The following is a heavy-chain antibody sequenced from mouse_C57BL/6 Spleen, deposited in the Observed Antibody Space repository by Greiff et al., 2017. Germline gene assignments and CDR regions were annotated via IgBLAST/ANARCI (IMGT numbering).Heavy chain of an antibody. CDR3: ARRYGSSYGYAMDY. CDR2: INPNNGGT. D-gene: IGHD1-1*01. Sequence: VQLKQSGPELVKPGASVKIPCKASGYTFTDYNMDWVKQSHGKSLEWIGDINPNNGGTIYNQKFKGKATLTVDKSSSTAYMELRSLTSEDTAVYYCARRYGSSYGYAMDYWGQGTSVTVSS. J-gene: IGHJ4*01. V-gene: IGHV1-18*01. CDR1: GYTFTDYN.